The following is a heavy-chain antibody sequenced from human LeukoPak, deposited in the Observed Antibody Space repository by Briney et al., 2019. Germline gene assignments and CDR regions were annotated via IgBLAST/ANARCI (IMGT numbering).Heavy chain of an antibody. CDR1: GYTFTSYY. Sequence: GASVKVSCKASGYTFTSYYMHWVRQAPGQGLEWMGWINPNSGGTNYAQKFQGWVTMTRDTSISTAYMELSRLRSDDTAVYYCARGGIVVDYGDYGLSEYFDYWGQGTLVTVSS. CDR2: INPNSGGT. J-gene: IGHJ4*02. V-gene: IGHV1-2*04. D-gene: IGHD4-17*01. CDR3: ARGGIVVDYGDYGLSEYFDY.